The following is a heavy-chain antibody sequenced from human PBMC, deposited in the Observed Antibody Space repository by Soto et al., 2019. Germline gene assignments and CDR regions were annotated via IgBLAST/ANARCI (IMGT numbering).Heavy chain of an antibody. CDR3: ARVMAYEQQLVPFDY. CDR2: VNPHTGGT. V-gene: IGHV1-2*02. Sequence: QVQLVQSGAEVKKPGPSVKVSCKTSGYTFIGYYLNWVRQAPGQGLEWMGWVNPHTGGTHYAQKFDGRVTMTRDTSTYTAYMELSGLKFDDTATYFCARVMAYEQQLVPFDYWGQGTLVTVSS. D-gene: IGHD6-13*01. CDR1: GYTFIGYY. J-gene: IGHJ4*02.